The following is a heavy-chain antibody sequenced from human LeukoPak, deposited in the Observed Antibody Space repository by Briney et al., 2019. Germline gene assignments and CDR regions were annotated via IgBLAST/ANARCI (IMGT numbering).Heavy chain of an antibody. CDR1: GGSFSGYY. V-gene: IGHV4-34*01. CDR3: ARGRDY. J-gene: IGHJ4*02. CDR2: INHSGST. Sequence: PSETLSLTCAVSGGSFSGYYWSWVRQPPGKGLEWIGEINHSGSTNYNPSLKSRVTISVDTSKNQFSLKLSSVNAADTAVYYCARGRDYWGQGTLVTVSS.